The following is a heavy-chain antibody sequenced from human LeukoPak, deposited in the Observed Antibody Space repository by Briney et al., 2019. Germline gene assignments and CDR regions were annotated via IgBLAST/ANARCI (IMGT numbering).Heavy chain of an antibody. Sequence: GGSLRLSCAAPGFTFDDYGMSWVRQAPGKGLEWVSGINWNGGSTGYADSVKGRFTISRDNAKNSLYLQMNSLGAEDTALYYCARAVGCSRTSCYLWDYWGQGTLVTVSS. CDR2: INWNGGST. CDR3: ARAVGCSRTSCYLWDY. D-gene: IGHD2-2*01. V-gene: IGHV3-20*04. CDR1: GFTFDDYG. J-gene: IGHJ4*02.